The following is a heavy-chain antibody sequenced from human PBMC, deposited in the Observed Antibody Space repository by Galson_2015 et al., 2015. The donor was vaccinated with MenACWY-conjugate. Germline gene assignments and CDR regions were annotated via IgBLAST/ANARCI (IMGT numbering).Heavy chain of an antibody. Sequence: SLRLSCAASGFTFSSNVMSWVRQAPGKGLEWVSVIRASGGGTYYADPVKGRFTISRDNTKNTLYLEMNNLGPEDTAVYYCAKEGSGSDPNAFDIWGQGTMVTAFS. J-gene: IGHJ3*02. CDR3: AKEGSGSDPNAFDI. D-gene: IGHD3-3*01. CDR2: IRASGGGT. V-gene: IGHV3-23*01. CDR1: GFTFSSNV.